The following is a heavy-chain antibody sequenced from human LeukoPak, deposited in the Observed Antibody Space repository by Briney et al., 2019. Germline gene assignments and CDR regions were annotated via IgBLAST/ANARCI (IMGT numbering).Heavy chain of an antibody. CDR3: ARHITIHGPYDASDI. Sequence: PSGTLSPTCTVSGASISSFYWSWIRQPPGKGLEWIGYIYYSGGTGYNPSLKSRVTISVDTSKNQFSLKLRSVTAADTAVYYCARHITIHGPYDASDIWGQGTMVTVSP. V-gene: IGHV4-59*08. CDR1: GASISSFY. CDR2: IYYSGGT. J-gene: IGHJ3*02. D-gene: IGHD5-24*01.